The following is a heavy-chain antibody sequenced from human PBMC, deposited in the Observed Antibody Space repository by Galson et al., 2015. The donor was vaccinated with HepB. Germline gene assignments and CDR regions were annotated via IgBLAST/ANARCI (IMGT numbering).Heavy chain of an antibody. J-gene: IGHJ3*02. CDR3: ARSAGYDDDAFDI. CDR1: GFTFSSYA. D-gene: IGHD5-12*01. CDR2: MSGSGGST. V-gene: IGHV3-23*01. Sequence: SLRLSCAASGFTFSSYAMSWVRQAPGKGLEWVSAMSGSGGSTYYADSVKGRFTISRDNSKNTLYLQMNSLRAEDTAVYYCARSAGYDDDAFDIWGQGTMVTVSS.